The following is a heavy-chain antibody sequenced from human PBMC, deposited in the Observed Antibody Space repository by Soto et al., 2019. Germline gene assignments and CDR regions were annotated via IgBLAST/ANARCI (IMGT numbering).Heavy chain of an antibody. CDR2: ISYDGSNK. V-gene: IGHV3-30-3*01. CDR1: GFTFSSYA. J-gene: IGHJ2*01. D-gene: IGHD4-17*01. CDR3: ARDHYGGNSLPYLGLGWYFDL. Sequence: HPGGSLRLSCAASGFTFSSYAMHWVRQAPGKGLEWVAVISYDGSNKYYADSVKGRFTISRDNSKNTLYLQMNSLRAEDTAVYYCARDHYGGNSLPYLGLGWYFDLWGRGTLVTVSS.